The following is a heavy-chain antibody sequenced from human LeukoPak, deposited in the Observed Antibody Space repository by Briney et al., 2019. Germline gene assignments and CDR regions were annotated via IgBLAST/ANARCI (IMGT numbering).Heavy chain of an antibody. Sequence: GGSLRLSCAVSGFTFSSEAMGWVRQLPGGGLEWVSTISPAGGTTYYAESMKGRFTISRDNSKSTLYLQMNSLRVEDTAVYYCTKVRSGSSSWALGVFDYWGQGALVTVSS. J-gene: IGHJ4*02. CDR1: GFTFSSEA. CDR3: TKVRSGSSSWALGVFDY. V-gene: IGHV3-23*01. CDR2: ISPAGGTT. D-gene: IGHD6-13*01.